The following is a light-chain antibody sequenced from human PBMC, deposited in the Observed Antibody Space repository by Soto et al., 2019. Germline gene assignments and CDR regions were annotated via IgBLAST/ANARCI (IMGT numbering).Light chain of an antibody. CDR1: QSVSSSY. CDR2: GAS. Sequence: EIVLTQSPGTLSLSPWEGATLSCRASQSVSSSYLAWYQQKPGQAPRLLIYGASSRATGIPDRFSGSGSGTDFTLTISRLEPEDCAVYYCQLFGRSPTFGPGTKVDI. V-gene: IGKV3-20*01. J-gene: IGKJ3*01. CDR3: QLFGRSPT.